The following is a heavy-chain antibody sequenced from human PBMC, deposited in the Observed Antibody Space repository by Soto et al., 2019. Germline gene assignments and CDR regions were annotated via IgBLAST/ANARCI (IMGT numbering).Heavy chain of an antibody. Sequence: GASVKVSCKASGYTFTSYAMHWVRQAPGRRLEWMGWINAGNSNTKYSQKFQGRVTITRDTSASTAYMELSSLRSEDTAVYYCASLHYDFWSGYLPDWGQGTLVTVSS. CDR1: GYTFTSYA. CDR2: INAGNSNT. V-gene: IGHV1-3*01. D-gene: IGHD3-3*01. CDR3: ASLHYDFWSGYLPD. J-gene: IGHJ1*01.